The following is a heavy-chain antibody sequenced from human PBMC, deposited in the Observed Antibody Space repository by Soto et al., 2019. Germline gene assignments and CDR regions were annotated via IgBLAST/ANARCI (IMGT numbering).Heavy chain of an antibody. CDR1: VFNFSSFA. CDR3: ARRADAVDI. CDR2: ISYDGSHK. Sequence: GGSLRLSCAASVFNFSSFAMHWVRQAPGKGLDWVAVISYDGSHKYYGDSVKGRFTISRDNSKSALYLQMNSLRAEDTALYYCARRADAVDIWGQGTVVTVSS. J-gene: IGHJ3*02. V-gene: IGHV3-30*04.